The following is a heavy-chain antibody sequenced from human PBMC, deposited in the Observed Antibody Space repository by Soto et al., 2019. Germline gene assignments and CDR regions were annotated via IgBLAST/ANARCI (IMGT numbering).Heavy chain of an antibody. CDR1: GFTFSSYA. V-gene: IGHV3-23*01. CDR3: AKFNHMVRGAQRLNWFDP. D-gene: IGHD3-10*01. CDR2: ISGSGGST. J-gene: IGHJ5*02. Sequence: GGSLRLSCAASGFTFSSYAMSWVRQAPGKGLEWVSAISGSGGSTYYADSVKGRFTISRDNSKNTLYLQMNSLRAEDTAVYYCAKFNHMVRGAQRLNWFDPWGQGTLVTVSS.